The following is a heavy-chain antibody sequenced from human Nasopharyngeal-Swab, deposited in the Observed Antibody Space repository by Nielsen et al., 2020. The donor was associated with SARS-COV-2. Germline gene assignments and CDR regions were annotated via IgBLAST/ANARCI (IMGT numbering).Heavy chain of an antibody. Sequence: GESLKISCKGSGYSFTTYWIGWVRQMPGKGLEWMGIIHPGESESRYSPSFQGQVTMSVDKSISSAYLQWSSLKASDTAMYYCARHPEQQLVRGYYYYYYMDVWGKGTTVTVS. J-gene: IGHJ6*03. D-gene: IGHD6-13*01. V-gene: IGHV5-51*01. CDR2: IHPGESES. CDR3: ARHPEQQLVRGYYYYYYMDV. CDR1: GYSFTTYW.